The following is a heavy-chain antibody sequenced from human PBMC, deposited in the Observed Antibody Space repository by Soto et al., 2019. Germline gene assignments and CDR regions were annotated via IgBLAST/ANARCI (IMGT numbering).Heavy chain of an antibody. CDR3: ASILLDSSGWYSPIDY. CDR1: GYPFTSYG. Sequence: QVQLVQSGAEVKKPGASVKVSCKASGYPFTSYGISWVRQAPGQGLDWMGWISAYNGNTNYAQKLQGRVTMTTDTSTSTAYMELRSLRSDDTAVYYCASILLDSSGWYSPIDYWGQGTLVTVSS. CDR2: ISAYNGNT. V-gene: IGHV1-18*04. D-gene: IGHD6-19*01. J-gene: IGHJ4*02.